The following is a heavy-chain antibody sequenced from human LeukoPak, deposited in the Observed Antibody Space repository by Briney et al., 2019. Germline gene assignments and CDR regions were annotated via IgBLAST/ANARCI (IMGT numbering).Heavy chain of an antibody. J-gene: IGHJ4*02. CDR3: ATRRDIVATGAHYFDY. CDR2: MYYSGST. V-gene: IGHV4-39*01. D-gene: IGHD5-12*01. CDR1: GGSISSSSYY. Sequence: SETLSLTCTVSGGSISSSSYYWGWIRQPPAKGLEWIGSMYYSGSTYYNPSLKSRVTISVDTSKNQFSLKLSSVTAADTAVYYCATRRDIVATGAHYFDYWGQGTLVTVSS.